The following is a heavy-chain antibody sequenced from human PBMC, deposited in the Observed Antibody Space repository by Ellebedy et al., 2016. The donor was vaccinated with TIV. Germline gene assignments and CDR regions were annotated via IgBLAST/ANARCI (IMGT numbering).Heavy chain of an antibody. V-gene: IGHV4-59*01. CDR3: AREAVEVATVEDFYYYMDA. D-gene: IGHD5-24*01. CDR2: IYSSGGT. J-gene: IGHJ6*03. Sequence: SETLSLTCTVSGGSIGDYYWSWIRQPPGKGLEWIGYIYSSGGTENPSLKSRATISVDTSKNQFSLRLNSVTAADTAVYYCAREAVEVATVEDFYYYMDAWGKGTTVTVSS. CDR1: GGSIGDYY.